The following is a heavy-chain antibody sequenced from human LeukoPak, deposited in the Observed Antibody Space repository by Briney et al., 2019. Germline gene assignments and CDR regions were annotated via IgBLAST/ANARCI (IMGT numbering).Heavy chain of an antibody. V-gene: IGHV3-7*01. CDR3: TRGREGHYFDY. CDR1: GFTFTNYW. D-gene: IGHD5-24*01. J-gene: IGHJ4*02. Sequence: GGSLRLSCAASGFTFTNYWMNWVRQAPGKGLEWLAKVKQDGSEKFYVDSVKGRFTISRDNAKNSLYLEMNSLRADDTAVYYCTRGREGHYFDYWGQGALVTVSS. CDR2: VKQDGSEK.